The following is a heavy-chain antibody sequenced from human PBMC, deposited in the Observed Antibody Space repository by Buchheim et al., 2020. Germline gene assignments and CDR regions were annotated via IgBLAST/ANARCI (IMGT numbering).Heavy chain of an antibody. D-gene: IGHD3-16*01. CDR2: VRSDTSKT. CDR1: GFNFRNFP. CDR3: AKFMMGSGPFED. J-gene: IGHJ4*02. Sequence: EVQILESGGGLVQPGGSLRLSCAASGFNFRNFPMAWIRQAPGKGLEWVAAVRSDTSKTFYADSVRGRLTISRDNSQNTLFLQINSLRADDTAVYYCAKFMMGSGPFEDWGQGTL. V-gene: IGHV3-23*01.